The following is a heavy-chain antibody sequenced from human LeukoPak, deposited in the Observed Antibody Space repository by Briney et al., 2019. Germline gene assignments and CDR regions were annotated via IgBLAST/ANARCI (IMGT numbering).Heavy chain of an antibody. Sequence: QPGGSLRLSCAASGFTFSSYAMSWVRQAPGKGLEWVSAISGSGGSTYYADSVKGRFTISRDNSKNTLYLQMNSLRAEDTAVYYCAKVTVATQMEIGDAFDIWGQGTMVTVSS. CDR3: AKVTVATQMEIGDAFDI. D-gene: IGHD5-12*01. V-gene: IGHV3-23*01. J-gene: IGHJ3*02. CDR2: ISGSGGST. CDR1: GFTFSSYA.